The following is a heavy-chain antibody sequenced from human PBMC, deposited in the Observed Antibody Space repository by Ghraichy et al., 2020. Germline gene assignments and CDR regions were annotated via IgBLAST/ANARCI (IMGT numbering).Heavy chain of an antibody. CDR2: FNPEDGET. CDR1: GYTHTEIS. J-gene: IGHJ6*02. Sequence: ASVKVSCKVSGYTHTEISIHWVRQVPGKGLEWMGGFNPEDGETLYAQKFQGRVTLTEDTPTDTAYMELNSLRSDDTAVYYCATEGPYYYESSDYYALDVWGQGTTVTVS. CDR3: ATEGPYYYESSDYYALDV. D-gene: IGHD3-22*01. V-gene: IGHV1-24*01.